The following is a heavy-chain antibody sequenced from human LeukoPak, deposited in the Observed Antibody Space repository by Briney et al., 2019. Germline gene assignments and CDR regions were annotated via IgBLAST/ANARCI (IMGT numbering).Heavy chain of an antibody. V-gene: IGHV1-18*01. CDR2: ISAYNGNT. CDR3: ARDGFVGATGGSDKQPYQDAFDI. D-gene: IGHD1-26*01. CDR1: GYTFTSYG. Sequence: GASVKVSCKASGYTFTSYGISWVRQAPGQGLAWMGWISAYNGNTNYAQKLQGRVTMTTDTSTSTAYMELRSLRSDDTAVYYCARDGFVGATGGSDKQPYQDAFDIWGQGTVVTVSS. J-gene: IGHJ3*02.